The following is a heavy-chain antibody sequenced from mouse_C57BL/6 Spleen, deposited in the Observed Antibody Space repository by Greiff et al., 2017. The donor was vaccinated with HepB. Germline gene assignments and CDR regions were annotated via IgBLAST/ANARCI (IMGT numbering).Heavy chain of an antibody. D-gene: IGHD3-3*01. J-gene: IGHJ4*01. CDR2: IYPGDGDT. V-gene: IGHV1-82*01. Sequence: VQRQESGPELVKPGASVKISCKASGYAFSSSWMNWVKQRPGKGLEWIGRIYPGDGDTNYNGKFKGKATLTADKSSSTAYMQLSSLTSEDSAVYFCARGTEAMDYWGQGTSVTVSS. CDR1: GYAFSSSW. CDR3: ARGTEAMDY.